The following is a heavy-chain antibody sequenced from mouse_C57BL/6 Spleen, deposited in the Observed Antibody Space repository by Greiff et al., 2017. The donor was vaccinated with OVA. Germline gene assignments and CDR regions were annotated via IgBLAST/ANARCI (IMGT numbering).Heavy chain of an antibody. Sequence: EVQLVESGPELVKPGASVKISCKASGYSFTGYYMNWVKQSPEKSLEWIGEINPSTGGTTYNQKFKAKATLTVDKSSSTAYMQLKSLTSEDSAVYYCARREYDEGDYYAMDYWGQGTSVTVSS. CDR2: INPSTGGT. D-gene: IGHD2-14*01. V-gene: IGHV1-42*01. CDR1: GYSFTGYY. J-gene: IGHJ4*01. CDR3: ARREYDEGDYYAMDY.